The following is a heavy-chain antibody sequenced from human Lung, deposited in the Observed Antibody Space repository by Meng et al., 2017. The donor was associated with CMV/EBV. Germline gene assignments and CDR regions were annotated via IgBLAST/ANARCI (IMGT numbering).Heavy chain of an antibody. Sequence: GESLKISCAASGFTFGGYCMNWVRQAPGKGLEWISSISSSSTYIYYADSVKGRFTISRDNAENSLYLEMNSLRPEDTAVYYCVRDLPPYYDFWSGYLDLWGQEALVTVSS. D-gene: IGHD3-3*01. CDR1: GFTFGGYC. CDR2: ISSSSTYI. V-gene: IGHV3-21*01. CDR3: VRDLPPYYDFWSGYLDL. J-gene: IGHJ5*02.